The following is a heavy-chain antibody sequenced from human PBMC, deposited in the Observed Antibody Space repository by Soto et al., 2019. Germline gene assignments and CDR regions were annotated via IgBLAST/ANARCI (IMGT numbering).Heavy chain of an antibody. J-gene: IGHJ3*02. CDR2: INPATGAA. Sequence: QLHLVQSGAVVKKPGASVTVSCSASGYPVTAYYMHWVRQAPGRGLEWMGGINPATGAAKYTQTFQGRVNMAREQSPSTVFMELSGLTSGDTAVFYLGRGGGVGVAGSAAFDMWGQGTLVTVSS. CDR3: GRGGGVGVAGSAAFDM. V-gene: IGHV1-2*02. D-gene: IGHD3-3*01. CDR1: GYPVTAYY.